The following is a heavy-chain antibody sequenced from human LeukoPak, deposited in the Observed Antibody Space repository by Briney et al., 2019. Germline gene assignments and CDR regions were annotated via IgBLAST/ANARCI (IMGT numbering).Heavy chain of an antibody. Sequence: PGGSLRLSCAASGFTFSSYAMSWVRQAPGRGLEWVSAISGSGGSTYYADSVKGRFTISRDNSKNTLYLQMNSLRAEDTAVYYCAKDRLKLGHWYFDLWGRGTLVTVSS. V-gene: IGHV3-23*01. CDR2: ISGSGGST. J-gene: IGHJ2*01. CDR3: AKDRLKLGHWYFDL. CDR1: GFTFSSYA. D-gene: IGHD7-27*01.